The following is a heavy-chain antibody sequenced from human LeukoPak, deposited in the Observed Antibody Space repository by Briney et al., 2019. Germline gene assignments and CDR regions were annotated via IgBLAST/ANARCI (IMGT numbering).Heavy chain of an antibody. Sequence: QTGGSLCLSCVASGFTFSTYGMHWVRQAPGKGLEWVAVIWYDGSNKYYGDSVKGRFTISRDNSKNTLYLQMNSLRAGDTAVYYCARDSGHAFDIWGQGTMVTVSS. CDR2: IWYDGSNK. CDR3: ARDSGHAFDI. D-gene: IGHD6-25*01. V-gene: IGHV3-33*01. J-gene: IGHJ3*02. CDR1: GFTFSTYG.